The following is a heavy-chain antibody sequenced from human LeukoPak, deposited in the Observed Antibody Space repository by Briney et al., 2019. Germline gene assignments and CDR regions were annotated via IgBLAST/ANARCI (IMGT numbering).Heavy chain of an antibody. CDR1: GFIFSSYG. Sequence: PGGSLRLSCAASGFIFSSYGMHWVRQAPGKGLEWVAVIWFDGSKKYYADSVKGRITISRDDSKNTVYLQMNSLRAEDTAVYYCAKEISSSSSWYGDDAFDIWGQGTMVIVSS. J-gene: IGHJ3*02. V-gene: IGHV3-30*02. D-gene: IGHD6-13*01. CDR3: AKEISSSSSWYGDDAFDI. CDR2: IWFDGSKK.